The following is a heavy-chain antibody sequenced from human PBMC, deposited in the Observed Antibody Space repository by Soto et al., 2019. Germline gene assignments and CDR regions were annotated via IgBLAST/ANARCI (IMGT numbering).Heavy chain of an antibody. CDR1: GGTFSSYT. D-gene: IGHD3-10*01. J-gene: IGHJ6*02. CDR2: IITILGIA. Sequence: QVQLVQSGAEVKKPGSSVKFSCKASGGTFSSYTSSWVRQAPGQGLEWMGRIITILGIANYAQKFQGRVTITADKSTSTAYMELSSLRSEDTAVYYCASDGSGYGAPTDFYYYDGMDVWGQGTTVTVSS. V-gene: IGHV1-69*02. CDR3: ASDGSGYGAPTDFYYYDGMDV.